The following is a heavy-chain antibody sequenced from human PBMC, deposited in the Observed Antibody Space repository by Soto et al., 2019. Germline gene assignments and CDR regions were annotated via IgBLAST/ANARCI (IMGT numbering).Heavy chain of an antibody. J-gene: IGHJ4*02. V-gene: IGHV4-34*01. Sequence: QVHLQQWGAGLLKPSETLSLSCTVSGASFSEYYWSWSRHPPGKGLEWIGETNHRGVTHYNRPLRSRVTISVETSTNQFSLRLSSVTAADTGVYYCARFGRMGVDHWGQGTLVIVSS. D-gene: IGHD3-16*01. CDR1: GASFSEYY. CDR3: ARFGRMGVDH. CDR2: TNHRGVT.